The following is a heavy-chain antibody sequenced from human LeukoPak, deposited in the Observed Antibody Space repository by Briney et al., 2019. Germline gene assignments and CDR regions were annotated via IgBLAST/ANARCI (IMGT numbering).Heavy chain of an antibody. CDR2: IYNSGST. CDR1: GFTFSSYSMN. D-gene: IGHD2-2*01. Sequence: GSLRLSCAASGFTFSSYSMNWVRQPPGKGLEWIGSIYNSGSTQYNPSLKSRVTISIDKPQNQFSLKLSSVSAADTAIYYCAKYQAGTMTDYWGQGTLVTVSS. CDR3: AKYQAGTMTDY. V-gene: IGHV4-4*08. J-gene: IGHJ4*02.